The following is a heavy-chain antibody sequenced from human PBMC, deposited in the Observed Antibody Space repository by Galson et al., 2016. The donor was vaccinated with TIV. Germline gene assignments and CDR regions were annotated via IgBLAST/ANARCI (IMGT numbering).Heavy chain of an antibody. CDR2: ISPNTGDT. CDR1: GYTFTGYY. CDR3: ARFEYGDYVDY. D-gene: IGHD4-17*01. J-gene: IGHJ4*02. V-gene: IGHV1-2*02. Sequence: SVKVSCKASGYTFTGYYIHWVRQAPGQGLEWMGGISPNTGDTNYAQKFKGRVTMTRDTSITTVYMELTRLRSDDTAVYYCARFEYGDYVDYWGQGTLVTVSS.